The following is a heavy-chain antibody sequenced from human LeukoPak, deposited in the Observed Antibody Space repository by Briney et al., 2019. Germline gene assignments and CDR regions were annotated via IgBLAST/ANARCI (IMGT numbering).Heavy chain of an antibody. D-gene: IGHD2-2*01. CDR1: GFTFSSYA. Sequence: GGSLRLSCAASGFTFSSYAMHWVRQAPGKGLEWVAVISYDGSNKYYADSVKGRFTISRDNSKNTLSLEMSSLGVEDTAMYYCAKDAVAPADLGHWGQGTLVTISS. V-gene: IGHV3-30-3*01. CDR2: ISYDGSNK. J-gene: IGHJ4*02. CDR3: AKDAVAPADLGH.